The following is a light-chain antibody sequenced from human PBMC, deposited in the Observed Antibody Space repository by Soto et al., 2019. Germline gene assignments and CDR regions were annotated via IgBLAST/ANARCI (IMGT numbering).Light chain of an antibody. CDR2: DVS. V-gene: IGLV2-11*01. CDR1: SSDVGGYNY. CDR3: CSYAGSVYV. J-gene: IGLJ1*01. Sequence: QSALTQPRSGSGSHGQSVTISCTGTSSDVGGYNYVSWYQQHPGKAPKLMIYDVSERPSGVPDRFSGSKSGNTASLTISGLQAEDEADYYCCSYAGSVYVFGTGTKVTVL.